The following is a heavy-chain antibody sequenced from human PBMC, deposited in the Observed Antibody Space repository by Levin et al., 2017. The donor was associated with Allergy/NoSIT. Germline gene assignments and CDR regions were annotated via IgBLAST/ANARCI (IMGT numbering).Heavy chain of an antibody. Sequence: SETLSLTCTISGGAINSYYWTWIRQSPGKGLEWLGHMYFRGTTKYNPSLKSRVSISIDTSKNQLSLKLTSVTAADTAVYYCARGQRIRLHFDLWGRGTLVTVPS. V-gene: IGHV4-59*01. CDR1: GGAINSYY. D-gene: IGHD2-15*01. CDR3: ARGQRIRLHFDL. CDR2: MYFRGTT. J-gene: IGHJ2*01.